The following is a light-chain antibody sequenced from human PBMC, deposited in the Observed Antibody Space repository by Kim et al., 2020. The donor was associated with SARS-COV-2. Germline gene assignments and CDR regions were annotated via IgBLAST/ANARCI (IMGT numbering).Light chain of an antibody. V-gene: IGKV3D-15*01. CDR2: GTS. J-gene: IGKJ4*01. CDR1: QSVGSY. Sequence: SVSPGERAPLSCRARQSVGSYLAWYQQRPGQPPRLLFYGTSTRATGIPARFGASGSGTEFTLTISSLQSEDSAVYYCQQYDKWPPTFGGGTKLEI. CDR3: QQYDKWPPT.